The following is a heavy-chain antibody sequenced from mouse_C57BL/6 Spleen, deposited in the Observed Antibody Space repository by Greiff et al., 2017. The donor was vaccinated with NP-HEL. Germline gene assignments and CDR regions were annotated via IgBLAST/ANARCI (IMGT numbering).Heavy chain of an antibody. D-gene: IGHD2-5*01. CDR2: ISYSGST. J-gene: IGHJ2*01. CDR3: ARGYYSNAFDY. Sequence: EVKLVESGPGMVKPSQSLSLTCTVTGYSITSGYDWHWIRHFPGNKLEWMGYISYSGSTNYNPSLKSRISITHDTSKNHFFLKLNSVTTEDTATYYCARGYYSNAFDYWGQGTTLTVSS. CDR1: GYSITSGYD. V-gene: IGHV3-1*01.